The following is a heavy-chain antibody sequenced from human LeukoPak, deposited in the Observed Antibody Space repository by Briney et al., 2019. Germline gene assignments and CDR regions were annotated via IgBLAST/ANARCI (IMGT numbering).Heavy chain of an antibody. Sequence: PSETLSLTCAVYGGSFSGYYWSWIRQPPGKGLEWIGEINHSGSTNYNPSLKSRVTISVDTSKNQFSLKLSSVTAADTAVYYCARALKKLGILSYYYYGMDVCGQGTTVTVSS. V-gene: IGHV4-34*01. CDR2: INHSGST. CDR3: ARALKKLGILSYYYYGMDV. D-gene: IGHD7-27*01. J-gene: IGHJ6*02. CDR1: GGSFSGYY.